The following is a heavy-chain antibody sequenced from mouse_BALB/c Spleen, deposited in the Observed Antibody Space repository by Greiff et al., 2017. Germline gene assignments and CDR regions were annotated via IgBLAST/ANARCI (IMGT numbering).Heavy chain of an antibody. V-gene: IGHV5-12-2*01. Sequence: EVHLVESGGGLVQPGGSLKLSCAASGFTFSSYTMSWVRQTPEKRLEWVAYISNGGGSTYYPDTVKGRFTISRDNAKNTLYLQMSSLKSEDTAMYYCARLDYDRGSFAYWGQGTLVTVSA. CDR3: ARLDYDRGSFAY. CDR1: GFTFSSYT. D-gene: IGHD2-4*01. CDR2: ISNGGGST. J-gene: IGHJ3*01.